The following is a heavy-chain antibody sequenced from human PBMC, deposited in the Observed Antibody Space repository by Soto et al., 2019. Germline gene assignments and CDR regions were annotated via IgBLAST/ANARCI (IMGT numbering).Heavy chain of an antibody. CDR2: ITSDRKTI. D-gene: IGHD6-19*01. Sequence: EVQLVESGGGLVQPGGSPRLSCAASGFTFSIYSMNWVRQAPGKGLEWVSYITSDRKTIHYADSVKGRFTIFRDSAKNSLYLQMNSLRDEDTAVYYCARSVEGHFDYWGQGTLVTVSS. V-gene: IGHV3-48*02. CDR1: GFTFSIYS. CDR3: ARSVEGHFDY. J-gene: IGHJ4*02.